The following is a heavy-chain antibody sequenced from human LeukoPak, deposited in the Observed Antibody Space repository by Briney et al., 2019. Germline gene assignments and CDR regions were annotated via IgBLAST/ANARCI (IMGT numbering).Heavy chain of an antibody. CDR2: ISYDGSNK. V-gene: IGHV3-30-3*01. CDR1: GFTFSSYA. J-gene: IGHJ4*02. Sequence: GGSLRLSCAASGFTFSSYAMHWVRQAPGKGLEWVAVISYDGSNKYYADSVKGRFTISRDNSKNTLYLQMNSLRAEDTAVYYCAREEDPYYFDYWGQGTLVTVSS. D-gene: IGHD2-15*01. CDR3: AREEDPYYFDY.